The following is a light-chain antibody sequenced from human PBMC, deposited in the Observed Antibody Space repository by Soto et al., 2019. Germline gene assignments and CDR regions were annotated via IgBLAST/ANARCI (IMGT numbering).Light chain of an antibody. CDR1: SSDVGGYNY. J-gene: IGLJ2*01. CDR3: SSYTRSSTVI. V-gene: IGLV2-14*03. Sequence: QSALTQPASVSGSPGQSITISCTGTSSDVGGYNYVSWYQHHPGKAPKLMIFDVSNRPSGVSNRFSGSKSGNTASLTISGLQAEDEAEYYCSSYTRSSTVIFGRGTKLTVL. CDR2: DVS.